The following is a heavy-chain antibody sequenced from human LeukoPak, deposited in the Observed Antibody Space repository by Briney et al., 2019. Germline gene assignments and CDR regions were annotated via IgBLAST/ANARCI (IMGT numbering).Heavy chain of an antibody. D-gene: IGHD3-22*01. V-gene: IGHV4-61*08. CDR1: GGSISSGGYY. J-gene: IGHJ3*02. CDR3: AREYYYDSSGYYPPHAFDI. CDR2: IYYSGST. Sequence: SQTLSLTCTVSGGSISSGGYYWSWIRQHPGKGLEWIGYIYYSGSTNYNPSLKSRVTISVDTSKKQFSLKLSSVTAADTAVYYCAREYYYDSSGYYPPHAFDIWGQGTMVTVSS.